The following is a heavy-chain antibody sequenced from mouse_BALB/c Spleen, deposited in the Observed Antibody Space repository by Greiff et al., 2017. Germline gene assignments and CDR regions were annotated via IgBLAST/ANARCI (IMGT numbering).Heavy chain of an antibody. CDR2: IRNKANGYTT. Sequence: EVKLMESGGGLVQPGGSLRLSCATSGFTFTDYYMSWVRQPPGKALEWLGFIRNKANGYTTEYSASVKGRFTISRDNSQSILYLQMNTLRAEDSATYYCARWDYYGSSPNYAMDYWGQGTSVTVSS. D-gene: IGHD1-1*01. J-gene: IGHJ4*01. CDR1: GFTFTDYY. V-gene: IGHV7-3*02. CDR3: ARWDYYGSSPNYAMDY.